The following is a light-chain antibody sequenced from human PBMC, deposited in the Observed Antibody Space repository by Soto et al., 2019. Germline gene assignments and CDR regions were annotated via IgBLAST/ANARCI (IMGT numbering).Light chain of an antibody. V-gene: IGLV2-8*01. CDR3: TSYTTSTTLYV. CDR1: SSDVGGYNY. J-gene: IGLJ1*01. Sequence: QFVLTQPPSASGSPGQSVTISCTGTSSDVGGYNYVSWYQQHPGKAPKLMIYEVSKRPSGVPDRFSGSKSGNTASLTVSGLQAEDEADYYCTSYTTSTTLYVFGTGTKVTVL. CDR2: EVS.